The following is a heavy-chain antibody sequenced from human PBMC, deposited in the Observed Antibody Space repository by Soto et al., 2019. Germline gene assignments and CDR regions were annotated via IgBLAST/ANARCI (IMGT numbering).Heavy chain of an antibody. D-gene: IGHD3-16*02. CDR2: IYPGDSDT. Sequence: PGESLKISCKGSGYSFTSYWIGWVRQMPGKGLEWMGIIYPGDSDTRYSPSFQGQVTISADTSTSTAYMELSSLRSDDTAMYYCAAGLQVLKYRYFDYWGQGTLVTVSS. CDR3: AAGLQVLKYRYFDY. V-gene: IGHV5-51*01. J-gene: IGHJ4*02. CDR1: GYSFTSYW.